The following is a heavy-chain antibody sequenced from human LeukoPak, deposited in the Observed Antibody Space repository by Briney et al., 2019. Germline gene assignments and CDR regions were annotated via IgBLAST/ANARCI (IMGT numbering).Heavy chain of an antibody. CDR3: ARGGGYCTNNVCPPWFDP. D-gene: IGHD2-8*01. J-gene: IGHJ5*02. V-gene: IGHV4-34*01. Sequence: SETLSLTCSVYGGSFSGFYWSWIRQPPGKGLEWIGEINHSGSTHYSPSLKSRLSISVDPSKNQFSLKLSSVTAADTAVYYCARGGGYCTNNVCPPWFDPWGQGALVTVSS. CDR2: INHSGST. CDR1: GGSFSGFY.